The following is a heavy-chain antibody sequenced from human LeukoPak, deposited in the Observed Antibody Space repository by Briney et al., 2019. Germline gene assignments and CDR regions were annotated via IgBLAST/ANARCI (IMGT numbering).Heavy chain of an antibody. J-gene: IGHJ2*01. CDR2: ATGSGNTR. CDR3: AKAIRNLGWYFDL. D-gene: IGHD3-3*01. Sequence: PGGSLRLSCAASGFTFSSYAMSWVRQAPGKGLEWVSGATGSGNTRYYADSVKGRFTISRDNSKNTLYLQMDSLRAEDTAVYYCAKAIRNLGWYFDLWGRGTLVTVSS. CDR1: GFTFSSYA. V-gene: IGHV3-23*01.